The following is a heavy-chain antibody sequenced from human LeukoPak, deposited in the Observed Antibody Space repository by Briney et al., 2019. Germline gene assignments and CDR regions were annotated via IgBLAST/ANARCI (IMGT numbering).Heavy chain of an antibody. CDR2: INPNSGGT. CDR3: ARVSKQQLARVAFDI. Sequence: ASVKVSCKASGYTFTGHYMHCVRQAPGQGLVWMGWINPNSGGTNYAQKFQGRVTMTRDTSISTAYMELSRLRSDDTAVYYCARVSKQQLARVAFDIWGQGTMVTVSS. J-gene: IGHJ3*02. CDR1: GYTFTGHY. D-gene: IGHD6-13*01. V-gene: IGHV1-2*02.